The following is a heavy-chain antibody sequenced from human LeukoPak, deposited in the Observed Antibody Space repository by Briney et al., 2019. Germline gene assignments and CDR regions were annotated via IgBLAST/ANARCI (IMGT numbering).Heavy chain of an antibody. CDR1: GYSISSGYY. Sequence: SETLSLTCTVSGYSISSGYYWGWIRQPPGKGLEWIGSIYHSGSTYYNPSLKGRVTISVDTSKNRFSLKLSSVTAADTAVYYCAKSSYSIFDYWGQGTLVTVSS. CDR2: IYHSGST. V-gene: IGHV4-38-2*02. J-gene: IGHJ4*02. D-gene: IGHD5-18*01. CDR3: AKSSYSIFDY.